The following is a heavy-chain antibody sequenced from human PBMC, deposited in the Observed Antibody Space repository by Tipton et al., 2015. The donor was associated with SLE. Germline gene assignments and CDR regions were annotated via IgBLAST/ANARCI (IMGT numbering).Heavy chain of an antibody. J-gene: IGHJ6*02. CDR3: VREGGYAGSGSYGTV. CDR2: IHHSGNT. CDR1: AYSISTGYH. V-gene: IGHV4-38-2*02. D-gene: IGHD3-10*01. Sequence: TLSLTCAVSAYSISTGYHWGWIRQPPGKGLEWIASIHHSGNTYYNPSLKSRVTISLDTSKNQFSLKLNSVTAADTAVYFCVREGGYAGSGSYGTVWGQGTTVTVSS.